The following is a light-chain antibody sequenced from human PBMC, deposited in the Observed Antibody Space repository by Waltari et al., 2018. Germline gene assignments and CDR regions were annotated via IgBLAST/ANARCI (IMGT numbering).Light chain of an antibody. CDR3: QQRANWPPLT. CDR1: KSVSNF. CDR2: HAS. J-gene: IGKJ4*01. Sequence: EIVLTQSPATLSLSPGERATLSCRASKSVSNFLAWYQQKPGQAPRLLISHASKGATDIPDRFSGRGSGTDFTLTISSLEPGDSAVYYCQQRANWPPLTFGGGTRVEI. V-gene: IGKV3-11*01.